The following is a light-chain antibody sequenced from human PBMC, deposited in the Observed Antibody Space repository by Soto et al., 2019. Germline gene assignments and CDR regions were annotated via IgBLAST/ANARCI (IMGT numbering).Light chain of an antibody. CDR3: QQVNTYPRT. V-gene: IGKV1-9*01. J-gene: IGKJ4*01. CDR2: DAS. CDR1: QGISSN. Sequence: DIQLTQSPSFLSASVGDRITITCRASQGISSNLAWYQQKPGKAPKVLIYDASTLQTGVPSRFSGSGSGTEFTLTVTSLQPEDFATYYCQQVNTYPRTFGGGTKVEIK.